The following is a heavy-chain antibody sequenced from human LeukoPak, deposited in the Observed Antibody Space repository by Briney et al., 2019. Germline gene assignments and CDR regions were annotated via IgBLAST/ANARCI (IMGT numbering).Heavy chain of an antibody. CDR1: GFTFSSYW. CDR2: TNSDGSST. CDR3: VELTSMVEQY. V-gene: IGHV3-74*01. D-gene: IGHD3-10*01. Sequence: PGGSLRLSCAASGFTFSSYWMHWVRQAPGKGLVWVSRTNSDGSSTSYADSVKGRFTISRDNAKNTLYLQMNSLRAEDTAVSYCVELTSMVEQYWGQGTLVTVSS. J-gene: IGHJ4*02.